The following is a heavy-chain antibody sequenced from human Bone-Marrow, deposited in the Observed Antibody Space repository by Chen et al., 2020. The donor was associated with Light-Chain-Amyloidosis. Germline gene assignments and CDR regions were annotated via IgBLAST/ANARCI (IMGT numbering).Heavy chain of an antibody. J-gene: IGHJ3*01. D-gene: IGHD2-15*01. CDR1: GGSFGTYA. CDR3: AREDCSGGTCYSPAFDV. Sequence: AQLVQSGAEVKKPGSSAKVSCKASGGSFGTYAITWVRRAPGQGLEWMGRVIPMLSISNYAQRFQDRVKIVADKSTNTVYMELSSLRSEDTAVYYCAREDCSGGTCYSPAFDVWGQGTMLTVSS. CDR2: VIPMLSIS. V-gene: IGHV1-69*04.